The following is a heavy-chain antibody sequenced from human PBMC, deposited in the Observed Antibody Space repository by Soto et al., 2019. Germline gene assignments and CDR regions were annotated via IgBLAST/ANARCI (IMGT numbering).Heavy chain of an antibody. Sequence: EVQLVESGGGLIQPGGSLRLSCAASGFTVSSKYISWVRQAPGKGLEWVSVIYSGGSTYYADSVKGRFTISRDNSKNTLYLQMNSLRAEDTAMYYCATRYFDWLSNYYGMDVWGQGTTVTVSS. V-gene: IGHV3-53*01. J-gene: IGHJ6*02. CDR2: IYSGGST. CDR1: GFTVSSKY. D-gene: IGHD3-9*01. CDR3: ATRYFDWLSNYYGMDV.